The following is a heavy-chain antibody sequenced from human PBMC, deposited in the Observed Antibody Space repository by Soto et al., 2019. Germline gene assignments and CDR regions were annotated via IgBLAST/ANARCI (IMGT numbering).Heavy chain of an antibody. CDR2: IYHSGST. Sequence: QLQLQESGSGLVKPSQTLSLTCAVSGGSISSGGYSWSWIRQPPGKGLEWIGYIYHSGSTYYNPSLKGRVTIAVDRSKNQFSLKLSSVTAADTAVYYCARGDCSSTSCYFDYWGQGTLVTVSS. J-gene: IGHJ4*02. V-gene: IGHV4-30-2*01. CDR1: GGSISSGGYS. CDR3: ARGDCSSTSCYFDY. D-gene: IGHD2-2*01.